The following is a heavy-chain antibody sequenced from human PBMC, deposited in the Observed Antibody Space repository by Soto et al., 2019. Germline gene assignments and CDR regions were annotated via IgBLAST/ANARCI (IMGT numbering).Heavy chain of an antibody. J-gene: IGHJ3*02. CDR1: CCPIHNYRYY. D-gene: IGHD6-19*01. Sequence: SETPVPTCPVLCCPIHNYRYYWELIAPPPGKGLEWIGSIYYSGSTYYNPSLKSRVTISVDTSKNQFSLKLSSVTAADTAVYYCARHSSAGRYSSGWRAFDIWGQGTMVT. CDR2: IYYSGST. V-gene: IGHV4-39*01. CDR3: ARHSSAGRYSSGWRAFDI.